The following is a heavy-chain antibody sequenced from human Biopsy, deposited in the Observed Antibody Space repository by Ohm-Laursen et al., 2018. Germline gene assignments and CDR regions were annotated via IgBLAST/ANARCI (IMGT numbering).Heavy chain of an antibody. D-gene: IGHD3-16*01. CDR3: ARRRGADFDY. V-gene: IGHV1-69*13. Sequence: SVKVSCKASGGSFNSLDLSWVRQAPGQGLEWLGGIIPFSGTINYAQAFRGRVAIAADESTSTVYLDLSSLRSEDTATYYCARRRGADFDYWGQGTLVTVSS. J-gene: IGHJ4*02. CDR2: IIPFSGTI. CDR1: GGSFNSLD.